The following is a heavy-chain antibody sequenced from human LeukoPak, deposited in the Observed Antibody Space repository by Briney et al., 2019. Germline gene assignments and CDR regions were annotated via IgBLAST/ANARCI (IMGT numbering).Heavy chain of an antibody. J-gene: IGHJ4*02. CDR1: GGSISSGGYY. CDR2: IYYSGST. D-gene: IGHD3-16*01. V-gene: IGHV4-31*03. Sequence: SQTLSLTCTVSGGSISSGGYYWSRIRQHPGKGLEWIGYIYYSGSTNYNPSLKSRVTISVDTSKNQFSLKLSSVTAADTAVYYCARDFDGGGEADYWGQGTLVTVSS. CDR3: ARDFDGGGEADY.